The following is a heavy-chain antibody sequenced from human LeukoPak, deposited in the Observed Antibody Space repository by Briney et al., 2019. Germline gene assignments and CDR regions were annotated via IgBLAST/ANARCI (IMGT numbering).Heavy chain of an antibody. V-gene: IGHV3-21*01. Sequence: PGRSLRLSCAASGFTFSSYSMNWVRQAPGKGLEWVSSISSSSSYIYYADSVKGRFTISRDNAKNSLYLQMNSLRAEDTAVYYCARGRIYGGNAFDYWGQGTLVTVSS. CDR1: GFTFSSYS. J-gene: IGHJ4*02. D-gene: IGHD4-23*01. CDR2: ISSSSSYI. CDR3: ARGRIYGGNAFDY.